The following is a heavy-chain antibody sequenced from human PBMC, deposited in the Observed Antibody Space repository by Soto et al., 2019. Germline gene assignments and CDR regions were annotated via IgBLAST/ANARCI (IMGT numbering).Heavy chain of an antibody. CDR3: ARVWYYDSSGYYAFDY. CDR2: ISAYDGQT. D-gene: IGHD3-22*01. J-gene: IGHJ4*02. Sequence: ASVKVSCKASGDGFSNYGFSWVRQAPGQGLEWMGWISAYDGQTNYTKKFQGRVTMTTDTSSSTAYMELRSLRSDDTAVYYCARVWYYDSSGYYAFDYWGLGTLVTVSS. CDR1: GDGFSNYG. V-gene: IGHV1-18*01.